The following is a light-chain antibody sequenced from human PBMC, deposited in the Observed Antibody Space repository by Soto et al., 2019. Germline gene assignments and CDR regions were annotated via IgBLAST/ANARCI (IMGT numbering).Light chain of an antibody. V-gene: IGLV2-23*02. CDR2: EVS. CDR1: SSDVGSYNL. J-gene: IGLJ1*01. CDR3: CSYAGSSTYV. Sequence: SVLTQPASVSGSPGQSITIYCTGTSSDVGSYNLVSWYQQHPGKAPKVMIYEVSKRPSGVSNRFSGSKFGNTASLTISGLQADDEADYYCCSYAGSSTYVFGTGTKLTVL.